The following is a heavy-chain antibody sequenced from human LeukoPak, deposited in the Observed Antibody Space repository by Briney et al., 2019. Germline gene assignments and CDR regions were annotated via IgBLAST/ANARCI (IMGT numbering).Heavy chain of an antibody. Sequence: PGGSLRLPCAASGFTFSSYAMSWVRQAPGKGLEWVSAISGSGGSTYYADSVKGRFTISRDNSKNTLYLQMNSLRAEDTAVYYCASALIRLDLFDYWGQGTLVTVSS. CDR1: GFTFSSYA. D-gene: IGHD3-16*01. CDR3: ASALIRLDLFDY. J-gene: IGHJ4*02. CDR2: ISGSGGST. V-gene: IGHV3-23*01.